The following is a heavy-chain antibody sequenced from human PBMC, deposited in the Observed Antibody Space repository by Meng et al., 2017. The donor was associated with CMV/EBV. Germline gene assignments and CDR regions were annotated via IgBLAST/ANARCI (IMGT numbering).Heavy chain of an antibody. CDR1: GDSVSSNSAA. V-gene: IGHV6-1*01. D-gene: IGHD3-16*01. CDR2: TYYRSKWYN. Sequence: QGQLQRSGPGLVKPSPTPSRPCAISGDSVSSNSAAWNWIRQSPSRGLEWLGRTYYRSKWYNDYAVSVKSRITINPDTSKNQFSLQLNSVTPEDTAVYYCAVNVGGAFDYWGQGTLVTVSS. CDR3: AVNVGGAFDY. J-gene: IGHJ4*02.